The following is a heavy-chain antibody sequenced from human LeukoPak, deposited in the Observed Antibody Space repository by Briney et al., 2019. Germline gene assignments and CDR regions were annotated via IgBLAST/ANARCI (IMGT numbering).Heavy chain of an antibody. V-gene: IGHV1-69*13. CDR2: IIPIFGTA. Sequence: SVKVYCKASGGTFSSYAISWVRQAPGQGLEWMGGIIPIFGTANYAQKFQGRVTITADESTSAAYMELSSLRSEDTAVYYCARDRELDYSNYVCDYWGQGTLVTVSS. D-gene: IGHD4-11*01. CDR3: ARDRELDYSNYVCDY. CDR1: GGTFSSYA. J-gene: IGHJ4*02.